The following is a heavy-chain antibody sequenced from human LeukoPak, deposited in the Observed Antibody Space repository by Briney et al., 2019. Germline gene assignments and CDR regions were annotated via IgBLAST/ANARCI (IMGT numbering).Heavy chain of an antibody. CDR3: ARGIRPPLRSGYAHAFDI. V-gene: IGHV1-46*01. D-gene: IGHD3-22*01. J-gene: IGHJ3*02. CDR2: INPSGGST. CDR1: GYTFTSYY. Sequence: ASVKVSCKASGYTFTSYYMHWVRQAPGQGLEWMGIINPSGGSTSYAQKFQGRVTMTRDMSTSTVYMELSSLRSEDTAVYYCARGIRPPLRSGYAHAFDIWGQGTMVTVSS.